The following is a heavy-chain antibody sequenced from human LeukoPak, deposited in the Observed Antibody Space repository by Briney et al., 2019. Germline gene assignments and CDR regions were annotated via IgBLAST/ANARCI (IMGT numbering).Heavy chain of an antibody. J-gene: IGHJ3*01. CDR3: ARDQGDYYCSSTTCSGGAFDF. V-gene: IGHV1-2*02. Sequence: ASVKVSCKASGYSFTGYYLNWVRQAPGQGLEWMGWINADIGDTKYAQKFQGRVTVTRDTSISTAYMELSSLMSDDMAVYFCARDQGDYYCSSTTCSGGAFDFWGQGTMVTVSS. CDR2: INADIGDT. D-gene: IGHD2-2*01. CDR1: GYSFTGYY.